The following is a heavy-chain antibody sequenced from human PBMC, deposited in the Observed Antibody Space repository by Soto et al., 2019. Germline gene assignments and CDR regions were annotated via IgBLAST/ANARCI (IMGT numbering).Heavy chain of an antibody. J-gene: IGHJ3*01. V-gene: IGHV4-39*01. CDR3: ARHVGLTEYLDV. CDR2: IYYGGPT. Sequence: QLRLQESGPGLVKPWETLSLTCTVSGDSITSSRFYWGWFRQPPGKGLEWIGSIYYGGPTYYNSSLQSRASLSVDSSKNQLSLRLTSVTAADTAVYYCARHVGLTEYLDVWGLGTMVTISS. D-gene: IGHD3-9*01. CDR1: GDSITSSRFY.